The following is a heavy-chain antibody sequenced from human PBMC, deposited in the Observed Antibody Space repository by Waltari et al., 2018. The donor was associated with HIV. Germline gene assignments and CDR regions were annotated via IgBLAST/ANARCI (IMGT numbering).Heavy chain of an antibody. Sequence: QVHLVQSGAEVKKPGSSVKVSCKASGGAFVSHSFNWVRQAPGQGLEWMGRAIPRFGTANYERKFQGRVTITADKSTTTAYMELKGLRIDDTAVYYGASARETMGVDFDSWGQGTLVTVS. D-gene: IGHD3-3*01. J-gene: IGHJ5*01. CDR2: AIPRFGTA. CDR1: GGAFVSHS. V-gene: IGHV1-69*08. CDR3: ASARETMGVDFDS.